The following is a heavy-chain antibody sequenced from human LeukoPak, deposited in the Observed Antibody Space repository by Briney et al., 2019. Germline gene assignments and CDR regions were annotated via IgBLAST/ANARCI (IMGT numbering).Heavy chain of an antibody. CDR2: IYYSGYT. V-gene: IGHV4-39*01. CDR1: GVSISSSNSY. CDR3: ARQTGSGLFILP. D-gene: IGHD3/OR15-3a*01. J-gene: IGHJ4*02. Sequence: SETLSLTCTVSGVSISSSNSYWGWIRQPPGKGLEWIGSIYYSGYTYYNASLKSQVSISIDTSKNQFSLRLTSVTAADTAVYYCARQTGSGLFILPGGQGTLVTVSS.